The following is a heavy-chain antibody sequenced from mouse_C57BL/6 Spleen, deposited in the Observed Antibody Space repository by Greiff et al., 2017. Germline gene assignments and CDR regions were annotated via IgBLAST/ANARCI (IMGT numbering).Heavy chain of an antibody. CDR3: ASVRYYGSPYV. V-gene: IGHV5-17*01. J-gene: IGHJ1*03. Sequence: EVKLVESGGGLVKPGGSLKLSCAASGFTFSDYGMHWVRQAPEKGLEWVAYISSGSSTIYYADTVKGRFTISRDNAKNTLFLQMTSRRSEDAAMYYCASVRYYGSPYVWGTGTTVTVSS. CDR2: ISSGSSTI. D-gene: IGHD1-1*01. CDR1: GFTFSDYG.